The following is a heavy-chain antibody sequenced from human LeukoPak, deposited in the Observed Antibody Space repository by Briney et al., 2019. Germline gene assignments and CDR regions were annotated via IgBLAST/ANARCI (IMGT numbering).Heavy chain of an antibody. D-gene: IGHD4-23*01. CDR1: GFTFSSYA. Sequence: GGSLRLSCAASGFTFSSYAMSWVRQAPGKGLELVARIKNQAKSYTTHYAESVRGRFTISRDDSKNSLYLQMNSLRTADTAVYYCVDLGSTVGYWGQGTLVTVSS. CDR3: VDLGSTVGY. CDR2: IKNQAKSYTT. V-gene: IGHV3-72*01. J-gene: IGHJ4*02.